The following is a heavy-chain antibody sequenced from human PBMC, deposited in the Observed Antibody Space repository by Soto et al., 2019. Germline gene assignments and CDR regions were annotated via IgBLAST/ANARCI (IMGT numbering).Heavy chain of an antibody. CDR2: ISGSGGSE. CDR1: GFTFTSYA. CDR3: AKGDTTMITDYYAMDV. Sequence: GSLRLSCAVSGFTFTSYAMTWVRQAPGKGLEWVSAISGSGGSEFYADSVKGRFTISRDNSKNTLYLQMKSLRAEDTALYYCAKGDTTMITDYYAMDVWGQGTTVTVS. J-gene: IGHJ6*02. V-gene: IGHV3-23*01. D-gene: IGHD5-18*01.